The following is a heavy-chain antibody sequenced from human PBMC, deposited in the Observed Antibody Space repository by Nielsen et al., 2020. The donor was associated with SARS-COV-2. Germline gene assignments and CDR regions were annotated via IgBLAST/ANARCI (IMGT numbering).Heavy chain of an antibody. Sequence: GSLRLSCTVSGGSISSYYWSWIRQPPGKGLEWIGYIYYSGSTNYNPSLKSRVTISVDTSKNQFSLKLSSVTAADTAVYYCARGGHYDSSGYKYYYYYYGMDVWGQGTTVTVSS. V-gene: IGHV4-59*13. CDR1: GGSISSYY. J-gene: IGHJ6*02. D-gene: IGHD3-22*01. CDR3: ARGGHYDSSGYKYYYYYYGMDV. CDR2: IYYSGST.